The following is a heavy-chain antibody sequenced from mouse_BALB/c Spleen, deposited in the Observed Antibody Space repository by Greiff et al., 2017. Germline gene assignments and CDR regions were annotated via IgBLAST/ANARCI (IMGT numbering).Heavy chain of an antibody. J-gene: IGHJ4*01. CDR1: GFSLTSYG. V-gene: IGHV2-2*02. Sequence: VKLMESGPGLVQPSQSLSITCTVSGFSLTSYGVHWVRQSPGKGLEWLGVIWSGGSTDYNAAFISRLSISKDNSKSQVFFKMNSLQANDTAIYYCARNAGSGVYAMDYWGQGTSVTVSS. CDR2: IWSGGST. D-gene: IGHD1-1*01. CDR3: ARNAGSGVYAMDY.